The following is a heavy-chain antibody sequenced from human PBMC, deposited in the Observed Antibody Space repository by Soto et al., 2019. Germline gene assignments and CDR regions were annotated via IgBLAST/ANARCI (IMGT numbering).Heavy chain of an antibody. Sequence: EVHLLESGGDLVQPGGTLILSCVASGYPFGDYAMRWVRQAPGKGLEWVSAIGPTEAHAPAYAASVKGRFTISRDNSRDILYLQMTKLRAEDTGVYYCAKDAIPYNGRDDAFDLWGQETMVTVSS. CDR1: GYPFGDYA. J-gene: IGHJ3*01. CDR2: IGPTEAHAP. CDR3: AKDAIPYNGRDDAFDL. V-gene: IGHV3-23*01. D-gene: IGHD2-2*02.